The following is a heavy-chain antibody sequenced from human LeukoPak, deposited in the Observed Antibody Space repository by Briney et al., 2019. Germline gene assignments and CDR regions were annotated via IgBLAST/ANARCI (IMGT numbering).Heavy chain of an antibody. CDR3: ARDPYSGRYGDYYYHMDV. Sequence: GGSLRLSCAASGFTFSTYNMNWVRQVPGKGLEWVSSITSSSTYMFYADSVKGRFTISRDNAQNSLYLQINSLRAEDTAVYYCARDPYSGRYGDYYYHMDVWGKGTTVTISS. V-gene: IGHV3-21*01. J-gene: IGHJ6*03. D-gene: IGHD1-26*01. CDR1: GFTFSTYN. CDR2: ITSSSTYM.